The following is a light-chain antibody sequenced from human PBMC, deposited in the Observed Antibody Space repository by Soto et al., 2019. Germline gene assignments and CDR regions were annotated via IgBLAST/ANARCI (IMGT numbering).Light chain of an antibody. CDR3: QKYNNWPPTT. Sequence: IVMTQSRATLSVSPGERATLSCRASQSVSSNLAWYQQKPGQAPRLLIYGASTRATGIPARFSGSGSGTEFTLTISSLQSEDFAVYYCQKYNNWPPTTFGQGTKV. V-gene: IGKV3-15*01. CDR2: GAS. CDR1: QSVSSN. J-gene: IGKJ1*01.